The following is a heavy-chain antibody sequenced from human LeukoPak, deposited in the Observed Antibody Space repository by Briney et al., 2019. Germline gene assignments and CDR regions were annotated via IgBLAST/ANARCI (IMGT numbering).Heavy chain of an antibody. Sequence: ASVKVSCKASGYTFTGYYMHWVRPAPGQGLEWMGWINPNSGGTNYAQKFQGRVTMTRDTSISTAYMELSRLRSDDTAVYYCARSLLWFGESYYFDYWGQGTLVTVSS. V-gene: IGHV1-2*02. J-gene: IGHJ4*02. CDR2: INPNSGGT. CDR3: ARSLLWFGESYYFDY. D-gene: IGHD3-10*01. CDR1: GYTFTGYY.